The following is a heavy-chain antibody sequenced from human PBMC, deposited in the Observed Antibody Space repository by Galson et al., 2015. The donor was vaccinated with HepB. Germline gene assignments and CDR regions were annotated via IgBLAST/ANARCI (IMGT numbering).Heavy chain of an antibody. CDR3: ARGQTSYSSAWYENAFDI. CDR2: TYHSGAT. V-gene: IGHV4-59*11. Sequence: ETLSLTCSVSGGPISSHYLNWIRQSPGKEMERIGYTYHSGATNYNPSLRSGVTVSVDTAKNQFTRSPTVLTTADTAVCYCARGQTSYSSAWYENAFDIWGQGTMVTVSS. CDR1: GGPISSHY. D-gene: IGHD6-13*01. J-gene: IGHJ3*02.